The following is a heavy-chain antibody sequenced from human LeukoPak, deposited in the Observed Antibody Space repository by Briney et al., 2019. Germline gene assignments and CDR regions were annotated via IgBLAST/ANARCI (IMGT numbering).Heavy chain of an antibody. CDR2: ISGSGDNT. J-gene: IGHJ4*02. Sequence: PGGSLRLSCAASGFTFSSYAMSWVRQAPGKGLEWVSAISGSGDNTYYADSVKGRFTISRDNSKNTLYLQMNSLRAEDTAVYYCAKSGGSYPYYFDYWGQRTLVTVSS. D-gene: IGHD1-26*01. CDR1: GFTFSSYA. CDR3: AKSGGSYPYYFDY. V-gene: IGHV3-23*01.